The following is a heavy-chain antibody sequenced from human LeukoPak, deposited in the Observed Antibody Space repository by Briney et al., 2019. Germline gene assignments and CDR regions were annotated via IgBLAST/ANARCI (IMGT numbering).Heavy chain of an antibody. Sequence: VASVKVSCKASGGTFSSYAISWVRQAPGQGLEWMGGIIPIFGTANYAQKFQGRVTITADESTSTAYMELSSLRSEDTAVYCCARDAVRYCSSTSCHRDYYYYYYMDVWGKGTTVTVSS. CDR1: GGTFSSYA. V-gene: IGHV1-69*13. CDR3: ARDAVRYCSSTSCHRDYYYYYYMDV. D-gene: IGHD2-2*01. CDR2: IIPIFGTA. J-gene: IGHJ6*03.